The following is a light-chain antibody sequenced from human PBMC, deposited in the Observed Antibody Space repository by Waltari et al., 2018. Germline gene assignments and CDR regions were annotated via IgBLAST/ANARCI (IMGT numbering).Light chain of an antibody. CDR3: SSYTSSSTLVV. V-gene: IGLV2-14*01. CDR1: SSDVGGYNY. J-gene: IGLJ2*01. Sequence: SVSGSPGQSITISCTGTSSDVGGYNYVSWYQQHPGKAPKLMIYEVSNRPSGVSNRFSGSKSGNTASLTISGLQAEDEADYYCSSYTSSSTLVVFGGGTKLTVL. CDR2: EVS.